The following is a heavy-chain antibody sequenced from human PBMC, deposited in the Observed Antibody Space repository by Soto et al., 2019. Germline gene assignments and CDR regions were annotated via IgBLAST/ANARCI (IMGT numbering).Heavy chain of an antibody. CDR3: ARDSTETTFDY. D-gene: IGHD4-17*01. J-gene: IGHJ4*02. CDR1: GFTFSKYA. Sequence: GGSLRLSCAAPGFTFSKYAMTWVRHTPGKGLEWVSAISGSGGSTYYADSVKGRFTISRDNSKNTLYLQMNRLRAEDTAVYYCARDSTETTFDYWGQRTLVTVSS. V-gene: IGHV3-23*01. CDR2: ISGSGGST.